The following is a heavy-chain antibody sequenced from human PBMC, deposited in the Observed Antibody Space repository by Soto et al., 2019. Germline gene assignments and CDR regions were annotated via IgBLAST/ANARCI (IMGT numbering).Heavy chain of an antibody. CDR2: VSNGGDYI. CDR1: GFTLTRNA. D-gene: IGHD2-8*01. J-gene: IGHJ2*01. CDR3: ENGEGPRGTNDWYFDL. V-gene: IGHV3-23*01. Sequence: EVQLLESGGDLVQPGGSLRLSCAAAGFTLTRNAMVWVRQTPGKGLEWVCGVSNGGDYIYYADSVKGRFTVSRDHSKNTLHLHMNSLSADAAALYYCENGEGPRGTNDWYFDLWGRGTRVTVSS.